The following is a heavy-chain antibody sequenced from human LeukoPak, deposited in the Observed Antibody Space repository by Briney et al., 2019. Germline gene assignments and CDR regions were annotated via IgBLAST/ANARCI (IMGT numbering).Heavy chain of an antibody. CDR3: AKGEILTGTYYYYYYMDV. CDR2: IIPIFGTA. D-gene: IGHD3-9*01. J-gene: IGHJ6*03. V-gene: IGHV1-69*01. CDR1: GGTFSSYA. Sequence: GASVKVSCKASGGTFSSYAISWVRQAPGQGLEWMGGIIPIFGTANYAQKFQGRVTITADESTSTAYMELSSLRSEDTAVYYCAKGEILTGTYYYYYYMDVWGKGTTVTVSS.